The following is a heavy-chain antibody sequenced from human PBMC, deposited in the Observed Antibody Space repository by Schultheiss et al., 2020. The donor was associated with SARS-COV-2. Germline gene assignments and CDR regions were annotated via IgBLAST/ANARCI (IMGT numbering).Heavy chain of an antibody. V-gene: IGHV3-23*01. J-gene: IGHJ3*02. CDR2: ISGSGGST. CDR3: ARDVDTAMVLFDAFDI. CDR1: GFTFSSYA. D-gene: IGHD5-18*01. Sequence: GGSLRLSCAASGFTFSSYAMSWVRQAPGKGLEWVSAISGSGGSTYYADSVKGRFTISRDNSKNTLYLQMNSLRAEDTAVYYCARDVDTAMVLFDAFDIWGQGTMVTVSS.